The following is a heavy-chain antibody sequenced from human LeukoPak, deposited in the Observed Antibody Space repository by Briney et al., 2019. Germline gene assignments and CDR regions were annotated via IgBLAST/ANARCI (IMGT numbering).Heavy chain of an antibody. J-gene: IGHJ3*02. D-gene: IGHD1-26*01. CDR2: IYYNGDT. CDR1: GGSISTYY. Sequence: SETLSLTCTFSGGSISTYYWSWIRQPPGKGLEYIGYIYYNGDTNYNPSLKSRVTISVDTSKNQFSLKLSSVTAADTAVYYCASGELRDAFDIWGQGTMVTVSS. V-gene: IGHV4-59*01. CDR3: ASGELRDAFDI.